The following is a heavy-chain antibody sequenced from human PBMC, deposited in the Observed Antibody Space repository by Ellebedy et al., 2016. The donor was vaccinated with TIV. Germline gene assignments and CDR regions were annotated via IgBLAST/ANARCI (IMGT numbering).Heavy chain of an antibody. J-gene: IGHJ4*02. V-gene: IGHV3-48*02. D-gene: IGHD2/OR15-2a*01. Sequence: GESLKISCAASGFTFSSYSMNWVRQAPGKGLEWVSYISSSGSTIYYADSVKGRFTIFRDNAKNSLYLQMNILRDEDTAVYFCARYGFGEYRSYFFDFWGLGTLVTVSS. CDR3: ARYGFGEYRSYFFDF. CDR1: GFTFSSYS. CDR2: ISSSGSTI.